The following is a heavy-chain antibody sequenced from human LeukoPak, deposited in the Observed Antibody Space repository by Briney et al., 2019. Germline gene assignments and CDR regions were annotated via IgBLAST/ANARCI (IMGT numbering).Heavy chain of an antibody. V-gene: IGHV3-11*04. CDR1: GFTFSDHY. Sequence: GGSLRLSCAASGFTFSDHYMDWVRQAPGKGLEWVSYISSSGSTIYYADSVKGRFTISRDNAKNSLYLQMNSLRAEDTAVYYCARDSVVRGRWSWFDLSGQGTLVIVSS. J-gene: IGHJ5*02. CDR3: ARDSVVRGRWSWFDL. CDR2: ISSSGSTI. D-gene: IGHD3-10*01.